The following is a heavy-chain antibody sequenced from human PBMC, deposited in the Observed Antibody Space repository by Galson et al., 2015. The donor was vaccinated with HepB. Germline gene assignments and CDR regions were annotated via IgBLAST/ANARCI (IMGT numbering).Heavy chain of an antibody. CDR1: GFTFSDNY. D-gene: IGHD1-14*01. Sequence: SLRLSCAASGFTFSDNYMSWIRQAPGKGLEWFSYISSSGNTISYAASVRGRFTVSRDNAKNSLYLQMNSLRAEDTAVYYCARHIIGGDLRLDRSWFDPWGQGTLVTVSS. CDR3: ARHIIGGDLRLDRSWFDP. V-gene: IGHV3-11*01. J-gene: IGHJ5*02. CDR2: ISSSGNTI.